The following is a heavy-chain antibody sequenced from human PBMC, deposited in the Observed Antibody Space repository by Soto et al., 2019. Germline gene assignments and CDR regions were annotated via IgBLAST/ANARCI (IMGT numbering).Heavy chain of an antibody. J-gene: IGHJ3*02. CDR3: AKDPSARGVDYGDYGDAFDI. Sequence: GGSLRLSCAASGFTFSSYGMYWVRQAPGKGLEWVAVIWYDGSNKYYADSVKGRFTISRDNSKNTLYLQMNSLRAEDTAVYYCAKDPSARGVDYGDYGDAFDIWGQGTMVTVSS. D-gene: IGHD4-17*01. CDR2: IWYDGSNK. CDR1: GFTFSSYG. V-gene: IGHV3-33*06.